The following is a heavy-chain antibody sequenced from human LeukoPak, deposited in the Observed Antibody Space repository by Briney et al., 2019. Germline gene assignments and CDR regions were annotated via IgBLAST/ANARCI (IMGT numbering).Heavy chain of an antibody. CDR1: GGSFTSYY. Sequence: SETLSLTCSVSGGSFTSYYWSWIRQPAGKGLEWIGRIHTSGSTDYNPSLKTRVTMSVDTSKDQFSLKLTSVTAADTAVYYCARELYGSGLGPLWYWGQGTLVTVSS. CDR2: IHTSGST. V-gene: IGHV4-4*07. CDR3: ARELYGSGLGPLWY. D-gene: IGHD6-19*01. J-gene: IGHJ4*02.